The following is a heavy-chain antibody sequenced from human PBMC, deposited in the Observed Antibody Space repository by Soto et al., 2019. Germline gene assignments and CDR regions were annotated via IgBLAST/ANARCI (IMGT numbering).Heavy chain of an antibody. CDR1: GGSFSVYY. CDR2: INHSGST. J-gene: IGHJ4*02. CDR3: ARTGNYYDSSGYLH. V-gene: IGHV4-34*01. Sequence: SETLSLTCAVYGGSFSVYYWSWIRHPPGKGLEWIGEINHSGSTNYNPSLKSRVTISVDTSKNQFSLKLSSVTAADTAVYYCARTGNYYDSSGYLHWGQGTLVTVSS. D-gene: IGHD3-22*01.